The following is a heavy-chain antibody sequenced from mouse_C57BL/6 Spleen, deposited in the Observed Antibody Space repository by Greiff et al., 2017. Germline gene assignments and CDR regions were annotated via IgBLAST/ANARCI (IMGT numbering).Heavy chain of an antibody. CDR1: GFTFSSYG. J-gene: IGHJ4*01. CDR2: ISSGGSYT. V-gene: IGHV5-6*01. Sequence: EVQRVEFGGDLVKPGGSLKLSCAASGFTFSSYGMSWVRQTPDKRLEWVATISSGGSYTYYPDSVKGRFTISRDNAKNTLYLQMSSLKSEDTAMYYCARQLVYYAMDYWGQGTSVTVAS. CDR3: ARQLVYYAMDY.